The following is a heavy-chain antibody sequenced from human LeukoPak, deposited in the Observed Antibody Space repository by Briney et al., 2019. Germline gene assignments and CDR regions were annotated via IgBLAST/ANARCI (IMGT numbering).Heavy chain of an antibody. CDR1: GFTFSNAW. J-gene: IGHJ5*02. V-gene: IGHV3-15*07. Sequence: GGSLRLSCAASGFTFSNAWMNWVRQAPGKGLEWVGRIKSKTDGGTTDYAAPVKGRFTISRDDSKNTLYLQMNSLKTEDTAVYYCTIDPDIVVVVAATGNWFDPWGQGTLVTVSS. CDR2: IKSKTDGGTT. D-gene: IGHD2-15*01. CDR3: TIDPDIVVVVAATGNWFDP.